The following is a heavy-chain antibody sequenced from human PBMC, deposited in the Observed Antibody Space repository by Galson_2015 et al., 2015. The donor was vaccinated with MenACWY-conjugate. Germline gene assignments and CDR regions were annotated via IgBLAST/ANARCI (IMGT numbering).Heavy chain of an antibody. Sequence: SLRLSCAAAGFSFSTYAMSWVRQAPGKGLEWVSSISASGVNTYYADSVKGRFTISRDNSKNTLYLQMNSLRAEDTAIYYCAKRPGGGSAGGFDYWGQGTRVTVSS. CDR2: ISASGVNT. V-gene: IGHV3-23*01. CDR1: GFSFSTYA. D-gene: IGHD2-15*01. CDR3: AKRPGGGSAGGFDY. J-gene: IGHJ4*02.